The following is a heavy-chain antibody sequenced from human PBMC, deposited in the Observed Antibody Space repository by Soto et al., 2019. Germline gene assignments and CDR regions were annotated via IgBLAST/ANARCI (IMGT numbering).Heavy chain of an antibody. J-gene: IGHJ6*02. CDR3: AIGRIVVAGKSYYYYGMAV. V-gene: IGHV4-34*01. CDR1: GGSFSGYY. D-gene: IGHD6-19*01. Sequence: SETLSLACAVYGGSFSGYYWSWIRQPPGKGKEWIGEINHSGSTNYNPSLKSRVTISVDTSKNQFSLKLSSVTAADTAVYFCAIGRIVVAGKSYYYYGMAVWGQGTTVTVSS. CDR2: INHSGST.